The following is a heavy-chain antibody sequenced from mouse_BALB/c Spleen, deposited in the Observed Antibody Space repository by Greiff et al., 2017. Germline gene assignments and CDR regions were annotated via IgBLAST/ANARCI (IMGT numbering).Heavy chain of an antibody. Sequence: QVQLQQPGAELVRPGASVKLSCKASGYTFTSYWINWVKQRPGQGLEWIGNIYPSDSYTNYNQKFKDKATLTVDKSSSTAYMQLSSPTSEDSAVYYCTRSGDYRYDEAMDYWGQGTSVTVSS. D-gene: IGHD2-14*01. CDR1: GYTFTSYW. V-gene: IGHV1-69*02. CDR3: TRSGDYRYDEAMDY. J-gene: IGHJ4*01. CDR2: IYPSDSYT.